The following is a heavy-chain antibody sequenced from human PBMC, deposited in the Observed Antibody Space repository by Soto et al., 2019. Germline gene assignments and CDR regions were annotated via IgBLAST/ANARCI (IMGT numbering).Heavy chain of an antibody. V-gene: IGHV3-30*18. D-gene: IGHD4-17*01. CDR2: ISYDGSNK. J-gene: IGHJ4*02. CDR3: AKPDNYGDYPYYFDY. Sequence: GGSLRLSCAASGFTFSSYGMHWVRQAPGKGLEWVAVISYDGSNKYYADSVKGRFTISRDNSKNTLYLQMNSLRAEDTAVYYCAKPDNYGDYPYYFDYWGQGTLVTAPQ. CDR1: GFTFSSYG.